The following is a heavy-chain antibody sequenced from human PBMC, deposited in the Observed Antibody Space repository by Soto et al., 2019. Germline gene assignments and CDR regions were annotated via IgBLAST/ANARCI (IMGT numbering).Heavy chain of an antibody. V-gene: IGHV4-31*03. D-gene: IGHD2-2*01. Sequence: QVQLQESGPGLVKPSQTLSLTCTVSGGSISSGGYYWSWIRQHPGKGLEWIGYIYYSGSTYYNPSLKSRVTISVDTSKNQFSLKLSSVTAADTAVYYCARDPIVVVPAATLHYYYYYCMDVWGQGTTVTVSS. CDR2: IYYSGST. CDR1: GGSISSGGYY. CDR3: ARDPIVVVPAATLHYYYYYCMDV. J-gene: IGHJ6*02.